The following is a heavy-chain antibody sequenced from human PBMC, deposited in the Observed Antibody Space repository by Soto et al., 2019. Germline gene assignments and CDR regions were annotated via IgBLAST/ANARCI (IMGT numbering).Heavy chain of an antibody. V-gene: IGHV3-30*18. J-gene: IGHJ4*02. CDR2: ISYDGSNK. Sequence: GGSLRLSCAASGFTFSSYGMHWVRQAPGKGLEWVAVISYDGSNKYYADSVKGRFTISRDNSKNTLYLQMNSLRAEDTAVYYCAKDLGDSTDYWGQGTLVTVSS. CDR3: AKDLGDSTDY. D-gene: IGHD4-17*01. CDR1: GFTFSSYG.